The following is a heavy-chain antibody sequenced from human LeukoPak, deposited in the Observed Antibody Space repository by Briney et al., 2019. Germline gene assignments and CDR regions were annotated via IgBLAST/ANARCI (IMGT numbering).Heavy chain of an antibody. CDR3: ARRGVAEYYYDSSGYLDAFDI. V-gene: IGHV1-46*01. CDR1: GYTFTSYY. Sequence: GASVKVSCKASGYTFTSYYMHWVQQAPGQGLEWMGIINPSGGSTSYAQKFQGRVTMTRDMSTSTVYMELSSLRSEDTAVYYCARRGVAEYYYDSSGYLDAFDIWGQGTMVTVSS. CDR2: INPSGGST. J-gene: IGHJ3*02. D-gene: IGHD3-22*01.